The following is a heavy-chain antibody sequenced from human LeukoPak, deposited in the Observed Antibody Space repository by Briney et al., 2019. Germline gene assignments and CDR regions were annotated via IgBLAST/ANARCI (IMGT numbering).Heavy chain of an antibody. CDR1: GFTFSSYS. CDR3: AKEESAAVAGTGYMDV. CDR2: TSSSSSYI. V-gene: IGHV3-21*04. J-gene: IGHJ6*03. Sequence: GGSLRLSCAASGFTFSSYSMNWVRQAPGKGLEWVSSTSSSSSYIYYVDSVKGRFTISRDNAKNSLYLQMNSLRAEDTALYYCAKEESAAVAGTGYMDVWGKGTTVTVSS. D-gene: IGHD6-19*01.